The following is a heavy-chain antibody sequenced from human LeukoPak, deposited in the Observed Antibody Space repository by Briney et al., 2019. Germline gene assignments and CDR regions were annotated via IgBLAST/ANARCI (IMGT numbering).Heavy chain of an antibody. Sequence: GGSLRLSCAASGFTVSSNYMSWVRQAPGKGLEWVSVIYSGGSTYYADSVKGRFTISRDNSKNTLYLQMNSLRAEDTAVYYCAKYYCSGGSCFDPWGQGTLVTVSS. CDR2: IYSGGST. CDR1: GFTVSSNY. D-gene: IGHD2-15*01. V-gene: IGHV3-66*01. CDR3: AKYYCSGGSCFDP. J-gene: IGHJ5*02.